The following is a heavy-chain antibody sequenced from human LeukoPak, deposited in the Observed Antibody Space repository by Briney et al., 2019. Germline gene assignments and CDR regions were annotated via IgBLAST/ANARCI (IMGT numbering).Heavy chain of an antibody. J-gene: IGHJ6*03. V-gene: IGHV3-48*04. Sequence: PGGSLRLSCAASGFTFSSYAMSWVRQAPGKGLEWVSYISSSDSTIYYADSVKGRFTISRDNAKNSLYLQMNSLRAEDTAVYYCARATYYYYYMDVWGKGTTVTVSS. CDR3: ARATYYYYYMDV. CDR2: ISSSDSTI. CDR1: GFTFSSYA.